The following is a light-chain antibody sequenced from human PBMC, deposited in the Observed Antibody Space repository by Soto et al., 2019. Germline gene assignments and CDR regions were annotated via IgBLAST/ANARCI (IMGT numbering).Light chain of an antibody. CDR1: SSDVGGYNY. Sequence: QSALTQPASVSGSPGQSNTISCTGTSSDVGGYNYVSWYQQHPGKAPKLMIYDVSNRPSGVSNRFSGSKSGNTASLTISGLQADDESDYYCSSYTSSSTLGFVFGTGTKVTVL. V-gene: IGLV2-14*01. J-gene: IGLJ1*01. CDR2: DVS. CDR3: SSYTSSSTLGFV.